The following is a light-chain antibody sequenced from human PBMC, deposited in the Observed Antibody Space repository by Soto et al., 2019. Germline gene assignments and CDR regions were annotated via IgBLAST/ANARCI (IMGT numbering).Light chain of an antibody. CDR3: QSYASSLRGWV. CDR1: SSNIGAGYD. Sequence: QSVLTQPPSVSGAPGQRVTISCTGSSSNIGAGYDVHWYQQLPGTAPKLLIYGNSNRPSGVPDRFSGSKSGTSASLAITGLQAEYEADYYCQSYASSLRGWVFRGGTKLTVL. V-gene: IGLV1-40*01. J-gene: IGLJ3*02. CDR2: GNS.